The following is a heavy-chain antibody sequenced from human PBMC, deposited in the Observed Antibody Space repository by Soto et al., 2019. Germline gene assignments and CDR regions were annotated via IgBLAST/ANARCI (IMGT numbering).Heavy chain of an antibody. V-gene: IGHV1-18*04. CDR2: ISSYNGDT. D-gene: IGHD6-6*01. CDR3: ARDQEYSTSGLYWFDL. Sequence: VQLVQSGPEVKKPGASVKVSCKASGYTFTSFGITWVRQAPGQDLEWMGWISSYNGDTNYAPRLQGRVTMTTDTSTSTVYMELKNLKSDDTAVYYWARDQEYSTSGLYWFDLWGQGTLVTVSS. J-gene: IGHJ5*02. CDR1: GYTFTSFG.